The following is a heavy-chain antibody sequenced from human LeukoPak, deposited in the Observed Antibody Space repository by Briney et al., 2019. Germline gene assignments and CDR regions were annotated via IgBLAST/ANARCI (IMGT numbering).Heavy chain of an antibody. CDR3: AKAMRIAARRDYYYYYMDV. J-gene: IGHJ6*03. CDR1: GFTFSSYG. D-gene: IGHD6-6*01. V-gene: IGHV3-23*01. Sequence: GGSLRLSCAASGFTFSSYGMSWVRQAPGKGLEWVSAISGSGGSTYYADSVKGRFTISRDNSKNTLYLQMNSLRAEDTAVYYCAKAMRIAARRDYYYYYMDVWGKGTTVTVSS. CDR2: ISGSGGST.